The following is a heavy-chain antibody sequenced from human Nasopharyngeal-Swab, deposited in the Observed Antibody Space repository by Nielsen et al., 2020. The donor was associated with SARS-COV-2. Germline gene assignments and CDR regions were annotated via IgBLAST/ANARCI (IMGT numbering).Heavy chain of an antibody. Sequence: GGSLRLSCAASGFTFSSHGMHWVRQAPGKGLEWVAVIWYDGSNRYYADSVKGRFTISRDNSKNTLYLQMNSLRAEDTAVYYCARDSGSYVWFGGFNWFDPWGQGTLVTVSS. CDR1: GFTFSSHG. CDR2: IWYDGSNR. CDR3: ARDSGSYVWFGGFNWFDP. J-gene: IGHJ5*02. D-gene: IGHD3-10*01. V-gene: IGHV3-33*01.